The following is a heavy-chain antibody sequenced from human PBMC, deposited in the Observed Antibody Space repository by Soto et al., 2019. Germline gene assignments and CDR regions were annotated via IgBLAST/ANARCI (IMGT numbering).Heavy chain of an antibody. V-gene: IGHV3-72*01. Sequence: EVQLVESGGGLAQPGGSLRLSCVGSGFSFSDHHMDWVRQAPGKGLEWVGRARNRAGSYTTEYAASVKGRFTISRDDSKNSLYVQMHSLKTEDTAVYYCSNSPVGKIGSGWGQGTLVTVSS. CDR1: GFSFSDHH. D-gene: IGHD6-13*01. J-gene: IGHJ4*02. CDR2: ARNRAGSYTT. CDR3: SNSPVGKIGSG.